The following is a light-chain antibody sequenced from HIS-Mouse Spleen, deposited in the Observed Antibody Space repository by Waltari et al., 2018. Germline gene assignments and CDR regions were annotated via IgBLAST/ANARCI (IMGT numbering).Light chain of an antibody. J-gene: IGKJ1*01. V-gene: IGKV1-39*01. CDR1: QSISSY. CDR2: AAS. Sequence: DIQMTQSPSSLSASVGDRVTITCRASQSISSYLNWYQQKPGKAPKLLFYAASSLQSGVPSRFSGSGSGTDFTLTISSLQPEDFATYYCQQSYSTPGTFGQGTKVEIK. CDR3: QQSYSTPGT.